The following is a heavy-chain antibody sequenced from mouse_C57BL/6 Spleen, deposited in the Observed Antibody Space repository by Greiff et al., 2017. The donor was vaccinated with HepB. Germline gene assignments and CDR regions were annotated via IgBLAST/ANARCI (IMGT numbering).Heavy chain of an antibody. CDR3: ARWDGYLYAIDY. V-gene: IGHV1-82*01. CDR2: IYPGDGDT. J-gene: IGHJ4*01. CDR1: GYAFSSSW. D-gene: IGHD2-3*01. Sequence: VQLQQSGPELVKPGASVKISCKASGYAFSSSWMNWVKQRPGKGLEWIGRIYPGDGDTNYNGKFKGKATLTADKSSSTAYMQLSSLTSEDSAVYFCARWDGYLYAIDYWGQRTSVTVSS.